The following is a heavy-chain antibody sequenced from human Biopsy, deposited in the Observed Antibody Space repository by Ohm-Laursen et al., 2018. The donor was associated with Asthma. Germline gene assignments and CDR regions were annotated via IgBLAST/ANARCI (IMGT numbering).Heavy chain of an antibody. D-gene: IGHD3-10*01. Sequence: SLRLSCTASGFTFDDYAMFWVRQAPGKGLEWVSGISWNSGTIGYADSVKGRFTISRDNAKNSLYLQMNSLGPEGTAVYYCARDMGAGPNQPPSGSGSSHLYGMDVWGQGTTVTVSS. CDR2: ISWNSGTI. CDR3: ARDMGAGPNQPPSGSGSSHLYGMDV. V-gene: IGHV3-9*01. J-gene: IGHJ6*02. CDR1: GFTFDDYA.